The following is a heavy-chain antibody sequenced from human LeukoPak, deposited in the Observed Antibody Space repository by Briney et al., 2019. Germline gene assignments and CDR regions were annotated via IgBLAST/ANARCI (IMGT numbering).Heavy chain of an antibody. CDR1: GVSFSSYD. V-gene: IGHV4-59*01. D-gene: IGHD2-2*01. CDR2: INYSGST. CDR3: ARGRAAAHQGWYYP. J-gene: IGHJ5*02. Sequence: SESLSLTCAASGVSFSSYDWSWVRQPPGKGLEWIGSINYSGSTNYNPSPVSRAYTSIDTSKNQFSLKLSSMTAADTAGYYYARGRAAAHQGWYYPWGQGALVIVSS.